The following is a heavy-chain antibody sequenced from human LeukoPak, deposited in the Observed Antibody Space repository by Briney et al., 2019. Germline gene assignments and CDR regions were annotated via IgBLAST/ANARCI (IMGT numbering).Heavy chain of an antibody. CDR2: INHSGST. CDR3: ARGDIVVVPAAMGDAFDI. CDR1: GYSISSSYY. J-gene: IGHJ3*02. D-gene: IGHD2-2*01. Sequence: SETLSLTCTVSGYSISSSYYWSWIRQPPGKGLEWIGEINHSGSTDYNPSLKSRVTISVDTSKNQFSLKLSSVTAADTAVYYCARGDIVVVPAAMGDAFDIWGQGTMVTVSS. V-gene: IGHV4-38-2*02.